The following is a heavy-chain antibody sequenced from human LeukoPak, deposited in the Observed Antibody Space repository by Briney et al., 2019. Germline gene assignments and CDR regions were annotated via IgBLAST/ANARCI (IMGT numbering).Heavy chain of an antibody. V-gene: IGHV4-34*10. CDR1: GGSFSGYY. CDR3: VTYRAGESGRGY. D-gene: IGHD3-10*01. J-gene: IGHJ4*02. CDR2: LDYSGN. Sequence: SETLSLTCAVYGGSFSGYYWSWIRQPPGKGLEWIGSLDYSGNSYNPSLKSRITISADTSKNQFSLNLNSVTAADTAVYHCVTYRAGESGRGYWGQGTLVTVSS.